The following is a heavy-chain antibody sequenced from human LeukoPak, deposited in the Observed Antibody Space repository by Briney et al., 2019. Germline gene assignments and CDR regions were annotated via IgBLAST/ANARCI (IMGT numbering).Heavy chain of an antibody. J-gene: IGHJ4*02. CDR1: GGSFSGYY. CDR2: INHSGST. D-gene: IGHD1-26*01. CDR3: ARSWELRSTFDY. V-gene: IGHV4-34*01. Sequence: SETLSLTCAVYGGSFSGYYWSWIRQPPGKGLEWIGEINHSGSTNYNPSLKSRVTISVDTSKNRFSLKLSSVTAADTAVYYCARSWELRSTFDYWGQGTLVTVSS.